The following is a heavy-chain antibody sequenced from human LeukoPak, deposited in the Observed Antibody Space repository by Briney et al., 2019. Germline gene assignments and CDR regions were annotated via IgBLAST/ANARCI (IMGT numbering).Heavy chain of an antibody. CDR1: GGSISSYY. D-gene: IGHD3-22*01. Sequence: SETLSLTCTVSGGSISSYYWSWIRQPPGKGLEWIGEINHSGSTNYNPSLKSRVTISVDTSKNQFSLKLSSVTAADTAVYYCARVWVVIGVPDYWGQGTLVTVSS. CDR3: ARVWVVIGVPDY. CDR2: INHSGST. V-gene: IGHV4-34*01. J-gene: IGHJ4*02.